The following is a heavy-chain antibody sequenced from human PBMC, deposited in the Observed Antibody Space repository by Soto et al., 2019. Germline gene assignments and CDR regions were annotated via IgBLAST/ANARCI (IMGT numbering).Heavy chain of an antibody. J-gene: IGHJ3*02. CDR3: ARVDGGVDPADDAFDI. V-gene: IGHV1-69*13. CDR2: ISANNGTA. CDR1: GYTFTSYG. Sequence: SVKVSCKASGYTFTSYGISWVRQAPGQGLEWMGWISANNGTANYAQKFQGRVTITADESTSTAYMELSSLRSEDTAVYYCARVDGGVDPADDAFDIWGQGTMVTVSS. D-gene: IGHD4-17*01.